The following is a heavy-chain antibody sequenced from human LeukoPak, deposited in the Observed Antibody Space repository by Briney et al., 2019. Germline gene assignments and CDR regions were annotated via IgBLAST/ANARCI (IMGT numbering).Heavy chain of an antibody. J-gene: IGHJ4*02. CDR2: TRKKANSYTT. CDR3: ARVARWDNRDGYNPLDY. Sequence: GGSLRLSCAASGFTFSDHYMDWVRQAPGKGLEWVGRTRKKANSYTTEYAASVKGRFTISRDDSKNSLYLQMNSLNTEDTAVYWCARVARWDNRDGYNPLDYWGQGTLVTVSS. V-gene: IGHV3-72*01. D-gene: IGHD5-24*01. CDR1: GFTFSDHY.